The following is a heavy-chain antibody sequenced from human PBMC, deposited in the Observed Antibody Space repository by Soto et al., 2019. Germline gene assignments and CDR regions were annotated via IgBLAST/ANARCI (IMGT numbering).Heavy chain of an antibody. J-gene: IGHJ3*02. CDR2: ISYDGSNK. CDR1: GFTVSSYA. Sequence: GGSLRLSCAASGFTVSSYAMHWVRQAPGKGLEWVAVISYDGSNKYYADSVKGRFTISRDNSKNTLYLQMNSLRAEDTAVYYCARGHGGHAFDIWGQGTMVTVSS. D-gene: IGHD3-16*01. V-gene: IGHV3-30-3*01. CDR3: ARGHGGHAFDI.